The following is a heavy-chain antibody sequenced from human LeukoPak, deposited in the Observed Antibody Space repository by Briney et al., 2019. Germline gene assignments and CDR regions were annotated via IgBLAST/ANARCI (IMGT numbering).Heavy chain of an antibody. J-gene: IGHJ4*02. CDR3: ARGYCSGGSCFDY. V-gene: IGHV1-2*02. CDR2: TNPYSGGT. D-gene: IGHD2-15*01. Sequence: ASVKVSCKASGYTFTGYYMHWVRQAPGQGLEWMGWTNPYSGGTNYAQKFQGRATMTRDTSISTAYMELSRLRSDDTAVYYCARGYCSGGSCFDYWGQGTLVTVSS. CDR1: GYTFTGYY.